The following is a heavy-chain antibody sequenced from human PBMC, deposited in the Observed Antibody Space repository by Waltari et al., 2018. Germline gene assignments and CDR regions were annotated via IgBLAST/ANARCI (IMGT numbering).Heavy chain of an antibody. J-gene: IGHJ4*02. V-gene: IGHV4-34*01. Sequence: QVQLQQWGAGLLKPSETLSLTCAVYGGSFSGYYWSWISQPPGKGLEWMGEINQRGSTNCNPPLKSRVPISVDTSQNQFSLQLSSVAAADTAVYYCARVSGGYLGGDYWGQGTLVTVSS. CDR1: GGSFSGYY. D-gene: IGHD5-18*01. CDR3: ARVSGGYLGGDY. CDR2: INQRGST.